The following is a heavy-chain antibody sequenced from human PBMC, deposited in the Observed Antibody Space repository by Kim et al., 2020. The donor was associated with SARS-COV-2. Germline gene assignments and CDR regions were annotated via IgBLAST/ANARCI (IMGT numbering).Heavy chain of an antibody. J-gene: IGHJ3*02. V-gene: IGHV3-7*03. CDR1: GFTFSAWW. CDR3: ARENWGDLDI. Sequence: GGSLRLSCAASGFTFSAWWMAWVRQAPGKEVQWVANIKQDGGENDYLDAVKGRFTISRDNAKNSLYLQMKSLRVEDTAVYYCARENWGDLDIWGQGIMVTVSA. CDR2: IKQDGGEN. D-gene: IGHD7-27*01.